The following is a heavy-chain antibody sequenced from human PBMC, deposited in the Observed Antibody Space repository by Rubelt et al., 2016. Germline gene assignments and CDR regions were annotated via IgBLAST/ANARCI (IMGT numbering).Heavy chain of an antibody. V-gene: IGHV4-39*07. Sequence: QLQLQESGPGLVKPSETLSLTCTVSGGSITTGDYHWGWIRQTPGKGLEWIGCIYHNGNNYYNPSLKSPVTISIDISKNQFSLKVTSGTAADTGVYYCARDRRDGYNWLEYWGQGTLVTVSS. D-gene: IGHD5-24*01. J-gene: IGHJ4*02. CDR1: GGSITTGDYH. CDR2: IYHNGNN. CDR3: ARDRRDGYNWLEY.